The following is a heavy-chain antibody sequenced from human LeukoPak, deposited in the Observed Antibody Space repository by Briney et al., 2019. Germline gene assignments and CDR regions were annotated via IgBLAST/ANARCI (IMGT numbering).Heavy chain of an antibody. D-gene: IGHD3-22*01. Sequence: SETLSLTCTVSGGSISSYYWSWIRQPAGKGLEWIGRIYTSGSTNYNPSLKSRVTMSVDTSKNQFSLKLSSVTAADTAVYYCARLTKYYDSRLIYYYYNRDVGGKGTRVTVSS. J-gene: IGHJ6*03. V-gene: IGHV4-4*07. CDR3: ARLTKYYDSRLIYYYYNRDV. CDR2: IYTSGST. CDR1: GGSISSYY.